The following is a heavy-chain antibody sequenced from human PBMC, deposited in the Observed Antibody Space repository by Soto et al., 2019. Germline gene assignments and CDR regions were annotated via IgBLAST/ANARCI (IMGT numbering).Heavy chain of an antibody. D-gene: IGHD4-4*01. J-gene: IGHJ4*01. V-gene: IGHV3-23*01. CDR2: INGVCRST. CDR3: AKEEEMTTTYYFDY. CDR1: GFTFSSYA. Sequence: EVQLFESGGGLVQAGGSLRLSCGASGFTFSSYAMSWIRQAPGKGLEWVSAINGVCRSTHYADSVTGRFTIPRDNSKNTVDLQMRSLRAEDTAVYYCAKEEEMTTTYYFDYWGRGTQVTVYS.